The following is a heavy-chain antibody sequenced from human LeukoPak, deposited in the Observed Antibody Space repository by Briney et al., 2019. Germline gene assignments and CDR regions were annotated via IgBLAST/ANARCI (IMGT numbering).Heavy chain of an antibody. CDR3: ARRAYGAAYWKHFDY. J-gene: IGHJ4*02. Sequence: PSETLSLTCTVSGGSISSSNNYWGWIRQPPGKGLEWIGSIYYSGSTYYNPSLKSLVTISVDTSKNQFSLKLNSVTAADTAVYFCARRAYGAAYWKHFDYWGQGTLVTVSS. D-gene: IGHD4/OR15-4a*01. CDR1: GGSISSSNNY. V-gene: IGHV4-39*01. CDR2: IYYSGST.